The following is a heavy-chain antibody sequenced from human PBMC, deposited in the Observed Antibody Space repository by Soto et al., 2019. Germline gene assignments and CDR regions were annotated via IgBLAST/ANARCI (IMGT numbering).Heavy chain of an antibody. D-gene: IGHD1-20*01. Sequence: SETLSLTCTVSGGSISSGGYYWSWIRQHPGKGLEWIGYIYYSGSTYYNPSLKSRVTISVDTSKNQFSLKLSSVTAADTAVYFCERVGGINWFDPCGQGTLVTVSS. CDR1: GGSISSGGYY. J-gene: IGHJ5*02. CDR3: ERVGGINWFDP. V-gene: IGHV4-31*03. CDR2: IYYSGST.